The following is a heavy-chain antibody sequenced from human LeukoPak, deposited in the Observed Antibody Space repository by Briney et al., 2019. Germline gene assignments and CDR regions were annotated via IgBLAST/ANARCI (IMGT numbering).Heavy chain of an antibody. CDR2: ISYEGSNK. CDR1: GFTFSSYG. V-gene: IGHV3-30*18. D-gene: IGHD3-9*01. Sequence: GRSLRLSCAASGFTFSSYGMHWVRQAPGKGLEWVAVISYEGSNKYYADSVKGRFTIPRDNSKNTLYLQMSSLRAEDTAVYYCAKNGPFIYDILTGYPSYWGQGTLVTVSS. J-gene: IGHJ4*02. CDR3: AKNGPFIYDILTGYPSY.